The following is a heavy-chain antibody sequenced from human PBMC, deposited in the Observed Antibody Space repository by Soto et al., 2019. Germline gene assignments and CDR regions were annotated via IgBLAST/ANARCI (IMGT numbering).Heavy chain of an antibody. D-gene: IGHD2-2*01. CDR3: GRQPGHCGSTTCFGYYSVDV. J-gene: IGHJ6*02. V-gene: IGHV4-39*01. CDR1: GGSISSSSYS. Sequence: QLQLQESGPRLVKPSETLSLTCSVSGGSISSSSYSWGWIRQPPGKGLEWIGTIYYSGSTHYNPSLEGRVAISADTPNSQSARRLSSVTAADTAVYYCGRQPGHCGSTTCFGYYSVDVWGQGTTVTVS. CDR2: IYYSGST.